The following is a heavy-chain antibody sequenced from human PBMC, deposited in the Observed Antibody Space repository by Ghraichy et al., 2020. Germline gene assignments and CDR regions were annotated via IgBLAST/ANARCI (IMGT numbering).Heavy chain of an antibody. J-gene: IGHJ4*02. CDR3: ARGLDYYNFLSGYYSSDY. V-gene: IGHV4-34*01. CDR2: INDSGST. Sequence: SETLSLTCAVYNGSFSGHYWSWIRQPPGKGLEWIGEINDSGSTNYNPSLKSRVTISVDTSKKQFSLNLSSVTAADTAVYYCARGLDYYNFLSGYYSSDYWGQGNLVTVSS. CDR1: NGSFSGHY. D-gene: IGHD3-3*01.